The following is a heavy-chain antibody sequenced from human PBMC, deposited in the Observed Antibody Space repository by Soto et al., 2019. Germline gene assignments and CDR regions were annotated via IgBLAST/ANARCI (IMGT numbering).Heavy chain of an antibody. CDR2: INPNSGGT. D-gene: IGHD3-22*01. CDR1: GYTFTGYY. J-gene: IGHJ4*02. Sequence: VASVKVSCKASGYTFTGYYMHWVRQAPGQGLEWMGWINPNSGGTNYAQKFQGRVTMTRDTSISTAYMELSRLRSDDTAVYYCARVDYYDSSGFDYWGQGTLVTVSS. V-gene: IGHV1-2*02. CDR3: ARVDYYDSSGFDY.